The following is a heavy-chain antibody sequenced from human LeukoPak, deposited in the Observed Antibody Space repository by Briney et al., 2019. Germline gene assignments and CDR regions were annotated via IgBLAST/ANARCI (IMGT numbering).Heavy chain of an antibody. CDR1: GFTFSRYW. CDR3: VSFYETY. V-gene: IGHV3-21*01. Sequence: GGSLRLSCAASGFTFSRYWMNWVRQAPGKGLEWVSSIGSSSTYMYYADSVKGRFTISRDNAENSLYLQMNSLRAEDTAVYYCVSFYETYWGRGTLVTVSS. CDR2: IGSSSTYM. J-gene: IGHJ4*02. D-gene: IGHD2-2*01.